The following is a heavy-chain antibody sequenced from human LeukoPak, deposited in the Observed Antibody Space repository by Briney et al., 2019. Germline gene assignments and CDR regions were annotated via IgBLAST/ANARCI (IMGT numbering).Heavy chain of an antibody. Sequence: SVKVSCKASGGTFSSYAISWVRQAPGQGLEWMGGVIPIFGTANYAQKFQGRVTITTDESTSTAYMELSSLRSEDTAVYYCARTPQDYGGNPPDLWGRGTLVTASS. CDR1: GGTFSSYA. J-gene: IGHJ2*01. CDR2: VIPIFGTA. V-gene: IGHV1-69*05. CDR3: ARTPQDYGGNPPDL. D-gene: IGHD4-23*01.